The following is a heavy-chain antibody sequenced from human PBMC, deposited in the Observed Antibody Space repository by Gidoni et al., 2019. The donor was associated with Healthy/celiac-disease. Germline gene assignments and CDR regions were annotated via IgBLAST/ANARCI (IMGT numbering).Heavy chain of an antibody. V-gene: IGHV3-9*01. J-gene: IGHJ5*02. D-gene: IGHD6-19*01. CDR2: ISWNSGSI. CDR1: GFTFDDDA. Sequence: EVQLVESGGVLVQSGRSLRLYCAASGFTFDDDAMHWVRQAPGKGLEWVSGISWNSGSIGYADSVKCRFTISRDNAKNSLYLQKNSLRAEDTALYYCAKDNGGDKAVAGTGGLPRNWFDPWGQGTLVTVSS. CDR3: AKDNGGDKAVAGTGGLPRNWFDP.